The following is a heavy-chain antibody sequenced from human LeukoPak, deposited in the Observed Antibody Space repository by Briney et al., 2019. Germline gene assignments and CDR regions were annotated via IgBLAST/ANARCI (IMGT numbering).Heavy chain of an antibody. CDR1: GGTFSSYA. CDR3: ARAHYDFWSGYYNDY. J-gene: IGHJ4*02. CDR2: IIPILGIA. D-gene: IGHD3-3*01. V-gene: IGHV1-69*04. Sequence: SVKVSCEASGGTFSSYAISWVRQAPGQGLEWMGRIIPILGIANYAQKFQGRVTITADKSTSTAYMELSSLRSEDTAVYYCARAHYDFWSGYYNDYWGQGTLVTVSS.